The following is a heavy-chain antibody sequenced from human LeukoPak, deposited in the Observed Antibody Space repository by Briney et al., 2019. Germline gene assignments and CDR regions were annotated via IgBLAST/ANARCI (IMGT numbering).Heavy chain of an antibody. Sequence: SETLSLTCAVYGGSFSGYYWSWIRQPPGKGLEWIAEINHSGSTNYNPSLKSRVTISVDTSKNQFSLKLSSVTAADTAVYYCARGFLWEGTHYEIAARLFDYWGQGTLVTVSS. CDR1: GGSFSGYY. CDR2: INHSGST. V-gene: IGHV4-34*01. CDR3: ARGFLWEGTHYEIAARLFDY. J-gene: IGHJ4*02. D-gene: IGHD6-6*01.